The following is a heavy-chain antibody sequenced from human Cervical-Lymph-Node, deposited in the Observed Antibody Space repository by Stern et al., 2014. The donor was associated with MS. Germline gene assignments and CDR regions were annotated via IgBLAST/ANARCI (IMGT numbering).Heavy chain of an antibody. V-gene: IGHV7-4-1*02. CDR1: GYTFTSYA. CDR2: INTNTGNP. J-gene: IGHJ4*02. D-gene: IGHD6-19*01. Sequence: QVQLVQSGSELKKPGASVKVSCKASGYTFTSYAMNWVRQAPGQGLEWMGWINTNTGNPTYAQGFTGPFFLSLDTSISTAYLQVSSLKAEDTAVYYCARETGGQGYSSGWYTFDYWGQGTLVTVSS. CDR3: ARETGGQGYSSGWYTFDY.